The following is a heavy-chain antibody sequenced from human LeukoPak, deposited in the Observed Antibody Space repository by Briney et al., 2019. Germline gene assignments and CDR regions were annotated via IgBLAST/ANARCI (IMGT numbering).Heavy chain of an antibody. J-gene: IGHJ4*02. CDR2: ITTSDGNT. V-gene: IGHV3-23*01. Sequence: GESLRLSCAASGFTFSSYTMSWVRQAPGKGLEWVSTITTSDGNTYYADSVKGRFTVSRDNSKNTLFLQMNSLRAEGTAVYYCAKDGGLWVSAHWGDSWGRGTLVTVSS. D-gene: IGHD7-27*01. CDR3: AKDGGLWVSAHWGDS. CDR1: GFTFSSYT.